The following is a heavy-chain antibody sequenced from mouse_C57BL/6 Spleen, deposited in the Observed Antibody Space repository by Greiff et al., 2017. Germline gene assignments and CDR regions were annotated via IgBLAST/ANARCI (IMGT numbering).Heavy chain of an antibody. CDR2: IYPGDGDT. CDR1: GYAFSSSW. D-gene: IGHD1-1*01. V-gene: IGHV1-82*01. Sequence: QVQLQQSGPELVKPGASVKISCKASGYAFSSSWMNWVKQRPGKGLEWIGRIYPGDGDTNYNGKFKGKATLTADKSSSTAYMQLSSLTSEDSAVYFCALITTVVGKKVDYWGQGTTLTVSS. J-gene: IGHJ2*01. CDR3: ALITTVVGKKVDY.